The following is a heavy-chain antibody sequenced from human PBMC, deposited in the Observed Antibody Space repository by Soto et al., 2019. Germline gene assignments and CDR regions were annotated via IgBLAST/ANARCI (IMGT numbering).Heavy chain of an antibody. CDR1: GGYIRSGGDY. V-gene: IGHV4-31*03. CDR3: ARDSRPYYDFWSGYYPTKDYYYYGMDV. D-gene: IGHD3-3*01. Sequence: PLVTQSLTCTVSGGYIRSGGDYWSWIRQHPGKGLEWIGYIYYSGSTYYNPSLKSRVTISVDTSKNQFSLKLSSVTAADTAVYYCARDSRPYYDFWSGYYPTKDYYYYGMDVWGQGTTVTGSS. CDR2: IYYSGST. J-gene: IGHJ6*02.